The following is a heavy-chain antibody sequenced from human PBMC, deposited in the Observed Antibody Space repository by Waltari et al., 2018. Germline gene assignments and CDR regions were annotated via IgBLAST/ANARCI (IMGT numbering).Heavy chain of an antibody. CDR1: GFTFSSYG. D-gene: IGHD3-22*01. CDR3: AKDWGNYYDSSGYYGEGRY. Sequence: QVQLVESGGGVVQPGRSLRLSCAASGFTFSSYGMHWVRQAPGKGLEWVAVISYDGSNKDYADSVKGRFTISRDNSKNTLYLQMNSLRAEDTAVYYCAKDWGNYYDSSGYYGEGRYWGQGTLVTVSS. J-gene: IGHJ4*02. V-gene: IGHV3-30*18. CDR2: ISYDGSNK.